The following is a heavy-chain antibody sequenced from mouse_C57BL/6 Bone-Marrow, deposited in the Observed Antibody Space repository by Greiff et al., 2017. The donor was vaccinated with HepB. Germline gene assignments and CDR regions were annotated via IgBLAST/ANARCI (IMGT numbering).Heavy chain of an antibody. CDR2: IDPNSGGT. J-gene: IGHJ1*03. V-gene: IGHV1-72*01. Sequence: QVQLKQPGAELVKPGASVKLSCKASGYTFTSYWMHWVKQRPGRGLEWIGMIDPNSGGTRYNEKFKGKATLTVYKPSSTAYMQLSSLTSEDSAVYYCARGSTRVPTWYFDVWGTGTTVTVSS. CDR3: ARGSTRVPTWYFDV. D-gene: IGHD2-2*01. CDR1: GYTFTSYW.